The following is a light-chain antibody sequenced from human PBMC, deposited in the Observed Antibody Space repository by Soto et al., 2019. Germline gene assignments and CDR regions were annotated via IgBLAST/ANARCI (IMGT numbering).Light chain of an antibody. Sequence: EIVLTQSPGTLSLSPGERATLSCRASQSVSSSYLAWYQQKPGQAPRLLIYGASSRATGIPDRFSGSGSGTDFTLTISRRDPEDFAVYYCQQYASSPLFTFGPGTKVDIK. V-gene: IGKV3-20*01. J-gene: IGKJ3*01. CDR2: GAS. CDR1: QSVSSSY. CDR3: QQYASSPLFT.